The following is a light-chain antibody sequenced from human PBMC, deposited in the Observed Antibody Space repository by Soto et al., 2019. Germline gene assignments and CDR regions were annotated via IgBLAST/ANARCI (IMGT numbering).Light chain of an antibody. J-gene: IGLJ3*02. CDR2: LNSDGSH. Sequence: QLVLTQSPSASASLGASVKLTCTLSSGHSSYAIAWHQQQPEKGPRYLMKLNSDGSHSKGDGIPDRFSGSSSGAERYLTISLLHSEDEADYYCQTWGTGIWVFGGGTKLTVL. CDR3: QTWGTGIWV. V-gene: IGLV4-69*01. CDR1: SGHSSYA.